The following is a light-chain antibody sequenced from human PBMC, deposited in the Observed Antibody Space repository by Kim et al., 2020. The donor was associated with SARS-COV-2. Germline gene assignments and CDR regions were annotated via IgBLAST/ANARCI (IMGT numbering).Light chain of an antibody. CDR1: QSVSSN. CDR2: GAS. Sequence: SVSAGESASLTCRASQSVSSNLAWYQQKPGQAPRLLIDGASTRATGIPARFSGSGSGTEFTLTISSLQSEDFAVYYCQQYNNWPYTFGQGTKLEI. V-gene: IGKV3-15*01. J-gene: IGKJ2*01. CDR3: QQYNNWPYT.